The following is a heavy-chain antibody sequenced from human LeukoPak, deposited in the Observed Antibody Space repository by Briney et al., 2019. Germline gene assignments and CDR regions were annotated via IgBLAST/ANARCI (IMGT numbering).Heavy chain of an antibody. CDR2: IKSDGST. V-gene: IGHV3-74*01. D-gene: IGHD3-3*01. Sequence: GGSLRLSCAASGFTFSTYWMHWVRQAPGKGLVWVSRIKSDGSTNYADSVKGRFTISRDNAKNTISLQMNSLRPDDTGVYHCARAPSEIGGYYPEYFRLWGQGTLVTVSS. J-gene: IGHJ1*01. CDR1: GFTFSTYW. CDR3: ARAPSEIGGYYPEYFRL.